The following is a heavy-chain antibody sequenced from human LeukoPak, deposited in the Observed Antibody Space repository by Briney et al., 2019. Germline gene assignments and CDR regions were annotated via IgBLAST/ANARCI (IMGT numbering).Heavy chain of an antibody. CDR2: INHSGST. Sequence: SETLSLTCAVYGGSFSGYYWSWIRQPPGKGLEWIGEINHSGSTNYNPSLKSRVTISVDTSKNQFSLKLSSVTAADTAVYYCEGYRSSGWRPPLFVWGKGTTVTVSS. J-gene: IGHJ6*04. D-gene: IGHD6-19*01. CDR1: GGSFSGYY. V-gene: IGHV4-34*01. CDR3: EGYRSSGWRPPLFV.